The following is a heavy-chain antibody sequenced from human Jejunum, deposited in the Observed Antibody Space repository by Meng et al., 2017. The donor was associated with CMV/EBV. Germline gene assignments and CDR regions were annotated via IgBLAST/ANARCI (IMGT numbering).Heavy chain of an antibody. CDR3: AREQMGAWRGYFDC. CDR2: LYEGGSA. V-gene: IGHV3-53*01. Sequence: AAYGLTVSDNRMTWVRQVAGQGLQWVSTLYEGGSAHYAPSVEGRFTISKDNSGNMVYLQMNSLRVEDTAVYYCAREQMGAWRGYFDCWGQGMLVTVSS. D-gene: IGHD3-3*01. CDR1: GLTVSDNR. J-gene: IGHJ5*01.